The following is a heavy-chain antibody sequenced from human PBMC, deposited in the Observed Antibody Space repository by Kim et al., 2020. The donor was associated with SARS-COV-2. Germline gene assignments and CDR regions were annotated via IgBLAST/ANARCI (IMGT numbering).Heavy chain of an antibody. Sequence: GGSLRLSCAASGLSFDDSAMNWVRQAPGKGLEWVAVISYDGRNKEYADSVKGRFSISRDNSKTTLSLQMNSLRVEDTAVYYCVRGNYYESVSLSDYYNGMDVWGQVTTVTVSS. V-gene: IGHV3-30-3*01. J-gene: IGHJ6*02. D-gene: IGHD3-10*01. CDR2: ISYDGRNK. CDR1: GLSFDDSA. CDR3: VRGNYYESVSLSDYYNGMDV.